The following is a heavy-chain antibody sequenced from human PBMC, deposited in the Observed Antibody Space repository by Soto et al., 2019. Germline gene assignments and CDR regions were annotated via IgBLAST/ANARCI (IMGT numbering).Heavy chain of an antibody. V-gene: IGHV3-23*01. D-gene: IGHD1-1*01. CDR3: AKKVPGSNPLDS. CDR2: LSGGGGST. J-gene: IGHJ4*02. Sequence: PGGSLRLSCAASGFTFSSYAMAWVRQAPGKGLEWVSALSGGGGSTYYADSVKGRFTISRDNSKDTLYLQMNRLKAEDTAVYYCAKKVPGSNPLDSWGQGALVTVSS. CDR1: GFTFSSYA.